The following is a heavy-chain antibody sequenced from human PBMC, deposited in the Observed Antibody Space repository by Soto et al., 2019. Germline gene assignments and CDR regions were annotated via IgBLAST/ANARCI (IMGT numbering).Heavy chain of an antibody. CDR2: ISSSGGST. D-gene: IGHD5-12*01. Sequence: GGSLRLSCAASGFTFSTYAMTWVRQAPGKGLEWVSAISSSGGSTYYADSVKGRFTISRDNSKNTLYVQMNSLRAEDTAIYYCAKASSFDMVAPCFDYWGQGTLVTVSS. CDR1: GFTFSTYA. CDR3: AKASSFDMVAPCFDY. V-gene: IGHV3-23*01. J-gene: IGHJ4*02.